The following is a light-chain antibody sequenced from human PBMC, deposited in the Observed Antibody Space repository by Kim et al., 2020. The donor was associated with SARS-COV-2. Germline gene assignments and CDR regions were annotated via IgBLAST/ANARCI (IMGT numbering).Light chain of an antibody. J-gene: IGKJ1*01. CDR3: QQRSDWPPGRT. CDR2: DAS. CDR1: QSVGSY. Sequence: PGERATRSCRASQSVGSYLAWYQQKPGQAPRLLIYDASNRATGIPARFSGSGSGTDFTLTVSSLEPEDFAVYYCQQRSDWPPGRTFGPGTKVDIK. V-gene: IGKV3-11*01.